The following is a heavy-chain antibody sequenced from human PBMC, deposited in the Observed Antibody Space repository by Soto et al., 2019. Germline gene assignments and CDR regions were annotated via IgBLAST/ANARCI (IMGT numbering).Heavy chain of an antibody. CDR1: GGSISSYY. CDR3: ARGERKRYYSSGYSHFDY. CDR2: IYYSGST. J-gene: IGHJ4*02. V-gene: IGHV4-59*01. D-gene: IGHD3-22*01. Sequence: SETLSLTCTVSGGSISSYYWSWIRQPPGKGLEWIGYIYYSGSTNYNPSLKSRVTISVDTSKNQFSLKLSSVTAADTAVYYCARGERKRYYSSGYSHFDYWGQGTLVTVSS.